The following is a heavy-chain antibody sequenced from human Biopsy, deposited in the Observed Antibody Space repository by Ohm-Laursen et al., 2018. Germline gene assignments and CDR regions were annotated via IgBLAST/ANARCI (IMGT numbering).Heavy chain of an antibody. CDR1: GFTFSDYW. V-gene: IGHV3-7*01. J-gene: IGHJ4*02. D-gene: IGHD1-26*01. Sequence: SLGLSCSASGFTFSDYWMGWVRQAPGKGLEWVANIKQDGNEKYYVDSVMGRFTISRDNGKNSLYLQMNSLRAEDTAVYYCARARGSGRLRYHFDYWGQGTLVTVSS. CDR2: IKQDGNEK. CDR3: ARARGSGRLRYHFDY.